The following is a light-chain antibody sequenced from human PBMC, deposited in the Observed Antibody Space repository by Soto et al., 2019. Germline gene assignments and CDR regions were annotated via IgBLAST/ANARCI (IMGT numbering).Light chain of an antibody. Sequence: EIVLTQSPGTLSLSPGERATLSCRASQSVSSNYLAWYQQKPGQAPRPLIYGASSRATGIPDRFSGSGAGTDFTLTISRLESEDFAGYYCQQDGSSPWTFGQGTKVDIK. CDR3: QQDGSSPWT. CDR2: GAS. CDR1: QSVSSNY. J-gene: IGKJ1*01. V-gene: IGKV3-20*01.